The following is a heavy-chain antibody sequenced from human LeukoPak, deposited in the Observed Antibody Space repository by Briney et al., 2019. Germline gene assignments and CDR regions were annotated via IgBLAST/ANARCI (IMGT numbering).Heavy chain of an antibody. D-gene: IGHD3-10*01. Sequence: GRSLRLSCEASGFSVTRTGMHWVRQTPGKGLEWVAVIWSDESNINYPDSVKGRFTISRDTSKNRLYLQMDSLRVEDTAVYYCTTSPRGKGFDFWGRGTVVTVSS. CDR1: GFSVTRTG. CDR2: IWSDESNI. CDR3: TTSPRGKGFDF. J-gene: IGHJ3*01. V-gene: IGHV3-33*01.